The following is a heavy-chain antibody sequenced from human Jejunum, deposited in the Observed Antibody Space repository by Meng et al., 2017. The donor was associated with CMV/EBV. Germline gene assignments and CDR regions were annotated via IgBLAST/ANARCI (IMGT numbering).Heavy chain of an antibody. CDR3: ARDYGAGTTGDCDY. J-gene: IGHJ4*02. Sequence: TMNWVRQAPGKGLEWISSISSNSNSKYIYYADSVKGRFTVSRDNTKNSLYLQMDALRVEDTAMYYCARDYGAGTTGDCDYWGQGTLVTVSS. V-gene: IGHV3-21*01. CDR1: T. D-gene: IGHD3-10*01. CDR2: ISSNSNSKYI.